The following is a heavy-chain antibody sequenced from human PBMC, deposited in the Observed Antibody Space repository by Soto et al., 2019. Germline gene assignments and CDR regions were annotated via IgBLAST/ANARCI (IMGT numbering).Heavy chain of an antibody. V-gene: IGHV3-21*05. J-gene: IGHJ5*02. Sequence: GGSLRLSCAASGFMFSNFAMNWVRQAPGKGLEWVSYIGTSSSLIYYADSVRGRFTVSRDDAKNSLYLQMSSLRAEDAAVYYCTGDMWAYSGSWESNHWAQGILVTFSS. D-gene: IGHD6-13*01. CDR3: TGDMWAYSGSWESNH. CDR1: GFMFSNFA. CDR2: IGTSSSLI.